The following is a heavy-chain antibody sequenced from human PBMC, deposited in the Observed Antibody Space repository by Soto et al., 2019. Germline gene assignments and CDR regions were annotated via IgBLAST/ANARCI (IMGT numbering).Heavy chain of an antibody. V-gene: IGHV3-7*01. D-gene: IGHD2-15*01. CDR3: ARIKSGYCSGGSCNYRYYYYYYRDV. Sequence: EVQLVESGGGLVQPGGSLRLSCAASGFTFSSYWMSWVRQAPGKGLEWVANIKQDGSEKYYVDSVKGRFTISRDNAKNSQYLQMNTLRTEDTSFDYCARIKSGYCSGGSCNYRYYYYYYRDVGGKGTTVTFSS. J-gene: IGHJ6*03. CDR2: IKQDGSEK. CDR1: GFTFSSYW.